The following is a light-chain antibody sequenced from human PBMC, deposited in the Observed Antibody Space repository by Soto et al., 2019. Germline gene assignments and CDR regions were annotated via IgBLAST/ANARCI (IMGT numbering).Light chain of an antibody. CDR1: QGISSY. Sequence: AIRMTQSPSSFSASTGDRVTITCRASQGISSYLAWYQQKPGKAPKLLIYAASTLQSGVPSRFSGSGSGTDFTLTISCLQSEDFATYYCQQYAGYPLTFGPGTRVDIK. V-gene: IGKV1-8*01. CDR2: AAS. CDR3: QQYAGYPLT. J-gene: IGKJ3*01.